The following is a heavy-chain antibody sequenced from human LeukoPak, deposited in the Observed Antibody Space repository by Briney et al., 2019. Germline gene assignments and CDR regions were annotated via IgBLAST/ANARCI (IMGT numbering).Heavy chain of an antibody. CDR3: ARRASGSGSYY. V-gene: IGHV4-61*01. CDR1: GGSVSSGNYY. D-gene: IGHD3-10*01. Sequence: SETLSLTCTVSGGSVSSGNYYWSWLRQPPGKGLEWIGYIYNSGITNYNPSLKSRVTISVDTSKNQFSLKLSSVTAADTAVYYCARRASGSGSYYWGQGTLVTVSS. CDR2: IYNSGIT. J-gene: IGHJ4*02.